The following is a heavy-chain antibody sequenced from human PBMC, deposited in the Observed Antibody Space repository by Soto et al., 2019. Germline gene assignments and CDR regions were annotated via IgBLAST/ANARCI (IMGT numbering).Heavy chain of an antibody. CDR3: AKAAYGSGSYRYWGMDV. J-gene: IGHJ6*02. CDR1: GFTFSSYA. CDR2: ISGSGGST. V-gene: IGHV3-23*01. Sequence: PGGSLRLSCAASGFTFSSYAMSWVRQAPGKGLEWVSAISGSGGSTYYADSVKGRFTISRDNSKNTLYLQMNSLRAEDTAVYYCAKAAYGSGSYRYWGMDVWGQGTTVTVSS. D-gene: IGHD3-10*01.